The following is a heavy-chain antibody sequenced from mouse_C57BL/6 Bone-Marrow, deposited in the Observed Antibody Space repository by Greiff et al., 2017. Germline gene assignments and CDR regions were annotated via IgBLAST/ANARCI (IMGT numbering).Heavy chain of an antibody. CDR1: GFSFNTYA. J-gene: IGHJ1*03. D-gene: IGHD1-1*01. CDR2: IRSKSNNYAT. V-gene: IGHV10-1*01. CDR3: VRHGDYYGTPWYFDV. Sequence: EVKVVESGGGLVQPKGSLKLSCAASGFSFNTYAMNWVRQAPGKGLEWVARIRSKSNNYATYYADSVKDRFTISRDDSESMLYLQMNNLKTEDTAMYYCVRHGDYYGTPWYFDVWGTGTTVTVSS.